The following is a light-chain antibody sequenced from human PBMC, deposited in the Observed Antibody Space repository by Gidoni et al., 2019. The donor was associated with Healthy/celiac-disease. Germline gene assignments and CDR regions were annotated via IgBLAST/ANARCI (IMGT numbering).Light chain of an antibody. J-gene: IGKJ2*01. V-gene: IGKV4-1*01. CDR1: QSVLYSSNNKNY. CDR2: WAS. Sequence: DIVMTQSPDSLAVSLGARATINCKSNQSVLYSSNNKNYLAWYQQKPGQPPKLLIYWASTRESGVPDRFSGSGSGTDFTLTISSLQAEDVAVYYCQQYYSTPYTFGQGTKLEIK. CDR3: QQYYSTPYT.